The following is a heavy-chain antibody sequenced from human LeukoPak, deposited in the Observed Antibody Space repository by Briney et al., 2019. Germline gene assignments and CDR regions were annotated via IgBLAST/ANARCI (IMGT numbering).Heavy chain of an antibody. CDR1: GYTITSYG. J-gene: IGHJ4*02. Sequence: ASVKVSCKASGYTITSYGISWVRQAPGQGLEWMGWISAYNGNTNYAQKLQGRVTMTTDTSTSTAYMELRSLRSDDTAVYYCARWRIVVVPAAIEYYFDYWGQGTLVTVSS. CDR3: ARWRIVVVPAAIEYYFDY. V-gene: IGHV1-18*01. D-gene: IGHD2-2*02. CDR2: ISAYNGNT.